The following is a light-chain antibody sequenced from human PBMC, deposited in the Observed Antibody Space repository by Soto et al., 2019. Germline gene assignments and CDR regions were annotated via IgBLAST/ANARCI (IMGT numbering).Light chain of an antibody. J-gene: IGLJ1*01. CDR2: EVT. Sequence: QSVLTQPASVSGSPGQSITISCTGSSSDVGAYNFVSWYQHHPGKYPKLILYEVTTHPSGVSSRFSGSKSGNTASLTISGLQADDEANYYCSAYTSSNXPYVFGTGTKVXV. CDR1: SSDVGAYNF. CDR3: SAYTSSNXPYV. V-gene: IGLV2-14*01.